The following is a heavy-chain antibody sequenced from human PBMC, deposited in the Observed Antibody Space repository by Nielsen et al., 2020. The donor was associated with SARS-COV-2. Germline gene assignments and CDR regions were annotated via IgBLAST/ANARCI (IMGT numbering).Heavy chain of an antibody. CDR3: ARDPGYYLGSGTYYYYNMDV. D-gene: IGHD3-10*01. V-gene: IGHV3-30*03. CDR2: ISYDGSNK. Sequence: GGSLRLSCAASGFTFSSYGMHWVRQAPGKGLEWVAVISYDGSNKYYADSVKGRFTISRDNSKNTLFLQMNSLKPEDSAVYYCARDPGYYLGSGTYYYYNMDVWGQGATVTVSS. J-gene: IGHJ6*02. CDR1: GFTFSSYG.